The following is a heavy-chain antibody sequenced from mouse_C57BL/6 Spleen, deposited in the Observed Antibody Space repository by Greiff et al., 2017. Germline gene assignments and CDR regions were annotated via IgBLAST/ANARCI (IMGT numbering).Heavy chain of an antibody. CDR2: IHPNSGST. CDR3: AKDDSYAMDY. CDR1: GSTFTSYW. V-gene: IGHV1-64*01. J-gene: IGHJ4*01. Sequence: QVQLQQPGAELVKPGASVKLSCKASGSTFTSYWMHWVKQRPGQGLEWIGMIHPNSGSTNYNEKFKSKATLTVDKSSSTSYMQLSSLTSEDSAVYYCAKDDSYAMDYWGQGTSVTVSS.